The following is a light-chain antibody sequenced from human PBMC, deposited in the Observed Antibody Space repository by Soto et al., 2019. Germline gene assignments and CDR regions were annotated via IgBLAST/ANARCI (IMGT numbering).Light chain of an antibody. CDR2: DAS. CDR1: QSISTW. J-gene: IGKJ1*01. CDR3: QQYNSYSRT. Sequence: DIQMTQSASTLYASVGDSVTITCRASQSISTWLAWYQQKPGKAPKLLIYDASSLESGVPSRFSGSGSGTEFTLTISSLQPDDFATYYCQQYNSYSRTFGQGTKVDI. V-gene: IGKV1-5*01.